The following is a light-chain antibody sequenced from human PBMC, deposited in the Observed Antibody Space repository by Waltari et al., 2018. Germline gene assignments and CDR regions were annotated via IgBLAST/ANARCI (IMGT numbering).Light chain of an antibody. CDR3: QQRNNWPPSIT. J-gene: IGKJ5*01. CDR2: DAS. Sequence: EIVLTQSPATLSLSPGERATLSCRASQSVSSYLACYQQNPGQAPRLLIYDASNRAASIPARCSGSWSCTDFTLTISSLQPEDFAVYYCQQRNNWPPSITFGQGTRLEIK. V-gene: IGKV3-11*01. CDR1: QSVSSY.